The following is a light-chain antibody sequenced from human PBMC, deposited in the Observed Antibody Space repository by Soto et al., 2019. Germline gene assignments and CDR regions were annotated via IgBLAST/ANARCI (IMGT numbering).Light chain of an antibody. J-gene: IGKJ5*01. CDR2: GAS. Sequence: ESVLTQSPGTLSLSPGERATLSCRAGQSVSSNYLAWYQQKPGQAPRLLIYGASSRATGIPDRFSGSGSGTDFTLTITRLEPEDFAVFHCQQYSSSPITFGQGTRLEIK. CDR1: QSVSSNY. V-gene: IGKV3-20*01. CDR3: QQYSSSPIT.